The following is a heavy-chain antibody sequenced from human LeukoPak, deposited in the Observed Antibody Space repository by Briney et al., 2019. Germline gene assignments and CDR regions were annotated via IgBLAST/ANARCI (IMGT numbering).Heavy chain of an antibody. J-gene: IGHJ4*02. Sequence: QAGGSLRLSCAASGFTSSSYAMHWVRQAPGKGLEWVAVISYDGSNKYYADSVKGRFTISRDNSKNTLYLQMNSLRAEDTAVYYCARDSGFLEWLLSAVDYWGQGTLVTVSS. V-gene: IGHV3-30-3*01. CDR3: ARDSGFLEWLLSAVDY. CDR1: GFTSSSYA. CDR2: ISYDGSNK. D-gene: IGHD3-3*01.